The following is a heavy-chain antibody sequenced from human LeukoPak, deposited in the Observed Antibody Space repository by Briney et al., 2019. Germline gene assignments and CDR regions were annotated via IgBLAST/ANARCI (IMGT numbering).Heavy chain of an antibody. CDR3: ARDVGQDNSGYRGWFDP. V-gene: IGHV1-2*02. D-gene: IGHD3-22*01. Sequence: ASVKVSCKASGYTFTDCNMHWVRQAPGQGLEWMGWINSNSGGTKYAQKFQGRVTMTKDTSVSTAYMELSRLRSDDTAVYYCARDVGQDNSGYRGWFDPWGQGTLVTVSS. CDR2: INSNSGGT. CDR1: GYTFTDCN. J-gene: IGHJ5*02.